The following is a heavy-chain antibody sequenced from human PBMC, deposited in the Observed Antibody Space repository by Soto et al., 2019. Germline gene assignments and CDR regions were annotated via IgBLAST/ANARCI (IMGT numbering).Heavy chain of an antibody. CDR3: AREPRAYDAFDI. CDR1: GFTLSDYY. CDR2: ISGSGSGI. V-gene: IGHV3-11*01. J-gene: IGHJ3*02. Sequence: PGGSLRLSCAASGFTLSDYYMSWIRQAPGKGLEWVSYISGSGSGISYADSVKGRFTISRDNAKNSLYLQMNSLRAEDTAVYYCAREPRAYDAFDIWGQGTMVTVSS.